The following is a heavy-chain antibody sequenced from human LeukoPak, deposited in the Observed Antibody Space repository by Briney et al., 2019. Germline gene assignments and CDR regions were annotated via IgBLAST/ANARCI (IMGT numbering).Heavy chain of an antibody. J-gene: IGHJ4*02. Sequence: GGSLRLSCVVSGFTFSSYSMNWVRQAPGKGLEWVSSISSSSSYIYYADSVKGRFTISRDNAKNSLYLQMNSLRAEDTAVYYCARAESSPYYYDSSGYYTFFRYWGQGTLVTVSS. CDR2: ISSSSSYI. D-gene: IGHD3-22*01. V-gene: IGHV3-21*01. CDR1: GFTFSSYS. CDR3: ARAESSPYYYDSSGYYTFFRY.